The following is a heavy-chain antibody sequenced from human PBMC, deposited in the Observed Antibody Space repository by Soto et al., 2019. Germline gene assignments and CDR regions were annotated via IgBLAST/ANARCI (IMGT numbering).Heavy chain of an antibody. J-gene: IGHJ4*02. CDR3: ARGAVITMVRGVIISGFDY. Sequence: QVQLVQSGAEVKKPGSSVKVSCKASGGTFSSYAISWVRQAPGQGLEWMGGIIPIFGTANYAQKFQGRVTITADESTSTAYMELSRLRSEDTAVYYCARGAVITMVRGVIISGFDYWGQGTLVTVSS. CDR1: GGTFSSYA. CDR2: IIPIFGTA. D-gene: IGHD3-10*01. V-gene: IGHV1-69*01.